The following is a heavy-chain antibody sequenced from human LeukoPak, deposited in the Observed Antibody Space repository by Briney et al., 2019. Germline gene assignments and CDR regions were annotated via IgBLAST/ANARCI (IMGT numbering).Heavy chain of an antibody. J-gene: IGHJ4*02. CDR3: ARPPSGDSTGWYYGFHY. CDR1: GYTFTNYY. CDR2: INPKSGGT. Sequence: ASVKVSCKASGYTFTNYYTHWVRQAPGQGLEWMGWINPKSGGTNSAQKFQGRVTMTRDTSISTAYMELSRLRSDDTAVYYCARPPSGDSTGWYYGFHYWGQGALVTVSS. D-gene: IGHD6-19*01. V-gene: IGHV1-2*02.